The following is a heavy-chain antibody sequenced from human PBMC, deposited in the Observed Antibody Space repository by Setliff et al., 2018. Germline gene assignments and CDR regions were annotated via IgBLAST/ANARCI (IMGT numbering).Heavy chain of an antibody. Sequence: PSETLRLSCAASGFIFGTYYMGWIRQTPGKGLEWVANIRQDGGDRNYVDSVKGRFTISRDNADNSLYLQMDILRVEDTAVYYCARAGAPAGGRVYYDLWGQGTLVTVSS. CDR3: ARAGAPAGGRVYYDL. J-gene: IGHJ4*02. CDR1: GFIFGTYY. V-gene: IGHV3-7*03. CDR2: IRQDGGDR. D-gene: IGHD6-13*01.